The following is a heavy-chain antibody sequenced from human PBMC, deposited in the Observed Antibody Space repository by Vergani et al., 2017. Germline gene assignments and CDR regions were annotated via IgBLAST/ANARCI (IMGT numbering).Heavy chain of an antibody. CDR3: ARGPAGFDY. V-gene: IGHV3-66*01. CDR2: IYSGGST. Sequence: EVQLVESGGGLVQPGGSLSLSCAASGFTVSSNYMSWVREAPGKGLGWVSVIYSGGSTYAADSVKGRFTIARDNSKSTLYRQMNSLRAEDTAVYYCARGPAGFDYWGQGTLVTVSS. D-gene: IGHD2-2*01. J-gene: IGHJ4*02. CDR1: GFTVSSNY.